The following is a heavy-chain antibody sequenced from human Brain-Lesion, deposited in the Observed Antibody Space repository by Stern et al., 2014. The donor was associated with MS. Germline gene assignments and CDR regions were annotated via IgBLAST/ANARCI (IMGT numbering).Heavy chain of an antibody. CDR2: IYYSGFT. D-gene: IGHD1-26*01. CDR1: GGSISSSTYY. J-gene: IGHJ4*02. Sequence: QVQLVESGPGLVKPSETLSLTCTVSGGSISSSTYYWAWIRQPPGKGLEWIGNIYYSGFTYHNPSRKRRVTISVHMSKTQSSLKLSSVTAADTAIYYCARHDSVPRPSQLYSARDRGPGYFDYWGQGTLVTVSS. V-gene: IGHV4-39*01. CDR3: ARHDSVPRPSQLYSARDRGPGYFDY.